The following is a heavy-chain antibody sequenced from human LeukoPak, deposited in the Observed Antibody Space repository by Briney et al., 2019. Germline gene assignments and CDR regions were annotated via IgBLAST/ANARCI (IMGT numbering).Heavy chain of an antibody. CDR2: ISAYNGNT. Sequence: ASVKVSCKASGYTFTSYGISWVRQAPGQGLEWMGWISAYNGNTNYVQKLQGRVTMTTDTSTSTAYMELRSLRSDDTAVYYCARTRRIIAAPARDYMDVWGKGTTVTVSS. CDR3: ARTRRIIAAPARDYMDV. D-gene: IGHD6-13*01. J-gene: IGHJ6*03. V-gene: IGHV1-18*01. CDR1: GYTFTSYG.